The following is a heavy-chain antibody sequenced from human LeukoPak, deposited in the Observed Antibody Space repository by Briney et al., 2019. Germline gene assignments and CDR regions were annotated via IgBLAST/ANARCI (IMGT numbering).Heavy chain of an antibody. CDR3: ARDQRVKQSPPDY. D-gene: IGHD6-19*01. Sequence: GASVKVSCKASGYTFTDYALNWVRQAPGQGLEWMGWINTNTGNPTYAQGFTGRFVFSLDTSVSTAYLQISSLKAEDTAVYYCARDQRVKQSPPDYWGQGTLVTVSS. V-gene: IGHV7-4-1*02. CDR1: GYTFTDYA. J-gene: IGHJ4*02. CDR2: INTNTGNP.